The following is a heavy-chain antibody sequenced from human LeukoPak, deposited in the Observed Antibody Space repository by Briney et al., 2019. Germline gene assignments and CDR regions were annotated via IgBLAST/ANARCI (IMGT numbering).Heavy chain of an antibody. V-gene: IGHV3-9*03. CDR1: GFTFDDYA. CDR2: ISWNSGSI. D-gene: IGHD6-19*01. CDR3: AKDMRSSGWYGDAFDI. J-gene: IGHJ3*02. Sequence: TGGSLRLSCAASGFTFDDYAMHWVRQAPGKGLEWVSGISWNSGSIGYADSVKGRFTISRDNAKNSLYLQMNSLRAEDMALYYCAKDMRSSGWYGDAFDIWGQGTMVTVSS.